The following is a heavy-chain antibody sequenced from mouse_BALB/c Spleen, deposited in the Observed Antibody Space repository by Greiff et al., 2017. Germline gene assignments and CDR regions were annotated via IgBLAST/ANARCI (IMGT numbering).Heavy chain of an antibody. V-gene: IGHV1-69*02. D-gene: IGHD3-2*01. Sequence: VQLQQPGAELVRPGASVKLSCKASGYTFTSYWINWVKQRPGQGLEWIGNIYPSDSYTNYNQKFKDKATLTVDKSSSTAYMQLSSPTSEDSAVYYCTRGGDSSGYLFAYWGQGTLVTVSA. J-gene: IGHJ3*01. CDR1: GYTFTSYW. CDR2: IYPSDSYT. CDR3: TRGGDSSGYLFAY.